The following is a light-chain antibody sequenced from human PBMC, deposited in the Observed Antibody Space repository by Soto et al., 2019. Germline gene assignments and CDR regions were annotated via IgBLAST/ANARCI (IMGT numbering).Light chain of an antibody. V-gene: IGKV3-15*01. CDR1: QSVRSN. CDR3: QQHNNWPLT. Sequence: EIVLTQSPGTLSLSPGDRVTLSCRASQSVRSNLAWYQQKPGQSPRLLVYGASTRATGIPARFSGSGSGTQFTLTISSLQSEDFAVYYCQQHNNWPLTFGGGTKVDIK. J-gene: IGKJ4*01. CDR2: GAS.